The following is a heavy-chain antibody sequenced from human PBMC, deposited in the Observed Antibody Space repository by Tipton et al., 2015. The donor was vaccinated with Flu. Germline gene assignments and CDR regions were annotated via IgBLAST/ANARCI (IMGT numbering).Heavy chain of an antibody. D-gene: IGHD6-19*01. V-gene: IGHV1-2*02. CDR3: ARDSSGWFVGYFDY. CDR2: INPNSGGT. Sequence: QSGPEVKKPGASVKVSCKASGYTFTGYYMHWVRQAPGRGLEWMGWINPNSGGTNYAQKFQGRVTMTRDTSISTAYMELSRLRSDDTAVYYCARDSSGWFVGYFDYWGQGTLVTVSS. J-gene: IGHJ4*02. CDR1: GYTFTGYY.